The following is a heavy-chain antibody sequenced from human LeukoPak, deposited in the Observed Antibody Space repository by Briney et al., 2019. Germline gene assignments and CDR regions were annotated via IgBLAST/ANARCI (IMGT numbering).Heavy chain of an antibody. CDR3: GRLFDS. Sequence: PSETLSLTCTVSGGAIISDNFYWGWVRQPPGKGLEWVGSINYSGTTYYNPSLSSRVSISVDTSRTQFFLRLNSVTAADTAVYYCGRLFDSWGQGILVTVSS. J-gene: IGHJ5*01. CDR1: GGAIISDNFY. CDR2: INYSGTT. V-gene: IGHV4-39*01.